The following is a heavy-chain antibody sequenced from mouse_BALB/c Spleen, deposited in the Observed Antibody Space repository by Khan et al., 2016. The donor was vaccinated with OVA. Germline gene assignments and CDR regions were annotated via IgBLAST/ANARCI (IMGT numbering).Heavy chain of an antibody. CDR3: AREGIYDGYEKGAWFAY. Sequence: DLVKPGASVNLSCKASGYTFTSYWINWIKQRPGQGLEWIGRIAPGSGSTYYNEMFKGKATLTVDTSSITAYIQLSSLSSEDSAVYFGAREGIYDGYEKGAWFAYWGQGTLVTVSA. V-gene: IGHV1S41*01. CDR2: IAPGSGST. CDR1: GYTFTSYW. J-gene: IGHJ3*01. D-gene: IGHD2-2*01.